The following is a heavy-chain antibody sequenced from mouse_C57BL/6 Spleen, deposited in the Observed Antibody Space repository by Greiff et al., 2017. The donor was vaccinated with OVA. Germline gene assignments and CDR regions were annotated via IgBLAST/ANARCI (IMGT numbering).Heavy chain of an antibody. CDR2: IYPGSGST. CDR3: AREDSSGPFAY. Sequence: VKLQESGAELVKPGASVKMSCKASGYTFTSYWITWVKQRPGQGLEWIGDIYPGSGSTNYNEKFKSKATLTVDTSSSTAYMQLSSLTSEDSAVYYCAREDSSGPFAYWGQGTLVTVSA. D-gene: IGHD3-2*02. J-gene: IGHJ3*01. CDR1: GYTFTSYW. V-gene: IGHV1-55*01.